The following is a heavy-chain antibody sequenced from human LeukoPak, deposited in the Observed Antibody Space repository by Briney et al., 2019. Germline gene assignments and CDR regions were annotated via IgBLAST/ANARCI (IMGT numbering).Heavy chain of an antibody. J-gene: IGHJ4*02. CDR3: ARGAPGYCSRTTCPLDY. CDR2: IYYSGST. CDR1: GGSISSYY. Sequence: SETLSLTCTVSGGSISSYYWSWIRQPPGKGVEWIGYIYYSGSTNYNPSLKSRVTISVDTSKNQFSLKLSSVTAADTAVYYCARGAPGYCSRTTCPLDYWGQGTLVTVSS. V-gene: IGHV4-59*01. D-gene: IGHD2-2*01.